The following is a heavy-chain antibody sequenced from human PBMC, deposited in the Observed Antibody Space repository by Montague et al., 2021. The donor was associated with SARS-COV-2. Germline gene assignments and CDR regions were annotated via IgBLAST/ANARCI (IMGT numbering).Heavy chain of an antibody. Sequence: SETLSLTCSIHCRSCRTHSQSWIPHASTPVTATIGITSYGGNTNYNPSLKSRVTISADTSKNQFSLKLTSVAAADTAVYYCARLGDGVVPSPILGVGPYYSYYYMDVWGKGTTVTVSS. V-gene: IGHV4-34*01. J-gene: IGHJ6*03. D-gene: IGHD3-10*01. CDR3: ARLGDGVVPSPILGVGPYYSYYYMDV. CDR2: TSYGGNT. CDR1: CRSCRTHS.